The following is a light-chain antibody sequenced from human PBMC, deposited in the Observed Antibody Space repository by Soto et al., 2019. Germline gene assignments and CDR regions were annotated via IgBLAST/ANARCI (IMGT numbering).Light chain of an antibody. Sequence: DIQMTQSPSSLSASVGDRVTITCQASQDISNYLNWYQQKPGKAPKLLIYDASNLETGVPSRFSGSGSGTDFTFTISRLQPEDIATYYCQQYDNPPFTFGPGTKVDIK. V-gene: IGKV1-33*01. J-gene: IGKJ3*01. CDR1: QDISNY. CDR3: QQYDNPPFT. CDR2: DAS.